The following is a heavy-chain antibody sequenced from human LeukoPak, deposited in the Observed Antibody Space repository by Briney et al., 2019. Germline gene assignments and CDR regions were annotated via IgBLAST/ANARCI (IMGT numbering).Heavy chain of an antibody. J-gene: IGHJ3*02. Sequence: SVKVSCKASGGTFSSYAISWVRQAPGQGLEWMGRIIPILGIANYVQKFQGRVTITADKSTSTAYMELSSLRSEDTAVYYCAEYSSRVSAFDIWGQGTMVTVSS. CDR1: GGTFSSYA. D-gene: IGHD6-13*01. CDR2: IIPILGIA. CDR3: AEYSSRVSAFDI. V-gene: IGHV1-69*04.